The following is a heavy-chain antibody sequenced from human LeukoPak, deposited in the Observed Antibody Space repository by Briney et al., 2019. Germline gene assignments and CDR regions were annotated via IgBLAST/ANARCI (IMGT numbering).Heavy chain of an antibody. J-gene: IGHJ3*02. Sequence: GGSLRLSCAASGFTFSSYSLNWIRQAPGKGLEWVSYITRSTSTIYYADSVKGRFTISRANAKNSLYLQMNSLRDEDTAVYYCARERGSWYDAFGIWGQGTMVTVSS. CDR1: GFTFSSYS. CDR2: ITRSTSTI. V-gene: IGHV3-48*02. CDR3: ARERGSWYDAFGI. D-gene: IGHD6-13*01.